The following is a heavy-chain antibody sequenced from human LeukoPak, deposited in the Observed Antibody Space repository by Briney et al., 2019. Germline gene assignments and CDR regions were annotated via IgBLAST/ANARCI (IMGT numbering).Heavy chain of an antibody. J-gene: IGHJ6*01. CDR3: ATAPILRGEGGEHFKYGMDV. V-gene: IGHV4/OR15-8*01. Sequence: GSLRLSCVASEFTFSSYWMTWVRQSPGKGLEWIGEIYHNGTANYNPSLKSRVTISADRFTNHFSLKLTSVTAADTAVYYCATAPILRGEGGEHFKYGMDVWGQGTTVSVSS. D-gene: IGHD2-2*02. CDR1: EFTFSSYW. CDR2: IYHNGTA.